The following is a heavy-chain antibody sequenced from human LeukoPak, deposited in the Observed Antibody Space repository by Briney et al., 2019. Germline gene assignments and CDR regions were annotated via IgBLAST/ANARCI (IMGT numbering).Heavy chain of an antibody. D-gene: IGHD2-2*01. CDR2: INHSGST. Sequence: PSETLSLTCAVCGGSFSGYYWSWIRQPPGKGLEWIGEINHSGSTNYNPSLKSRVTISVDTSKNQFSLKLSSVTAADTAVYYCARVGDIVVVPAYNWFDPWGQGTLVTVSS. J-gene: IGHJ5*02. CDR3: ARVGDIVVVPAYNWFDP. CDR1: GGSFSGYY. V-gene: IGHV4-34*01.